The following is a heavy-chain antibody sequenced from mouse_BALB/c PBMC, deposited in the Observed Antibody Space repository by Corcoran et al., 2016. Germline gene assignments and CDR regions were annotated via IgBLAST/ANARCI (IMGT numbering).Heavy chain of an antibody. V-gene: IGHV1S56*01. CDR3: ARKGLGTTATFDY. Sequence: QVQLQQSGPELVKPGALVTISCKASGYTFSHYDITWVKQRPGQGLEWIGWIYPGDGSTKYNEKFRGKATLTADKSSSTAYMQLSSLTSENSAVYFCARKGLGTTATFDYWGQGTTLTVSS. CDR2: IYPGDGST. J-gene: IGHJ2*01. D-gene: IGHD1-2*01. CDR1: GYTFSHYD.